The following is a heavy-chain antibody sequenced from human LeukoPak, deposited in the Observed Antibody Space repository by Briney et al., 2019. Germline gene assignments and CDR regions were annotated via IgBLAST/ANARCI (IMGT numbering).Heavy chain of an antibody. D-gene: IGHD4-17*01. CDR1: GGSLSGYY. CDR3: ARGLIHDYGDYVLKYNWFDP. CDR2: INHSGST. V-gene: IGHV4-34*01. J-gene: IGHJ5*02. Sequence: SETLSLTCAVYGGSLSGYYWSWIRQPPGKGLEWIGEINHSGSTNYNPSLKSRVTISVDTSKNQFSLKLSSVTAADTAVYYCARGLIHDYGDYVLKYNWFDPWGQGTLVTVSS.